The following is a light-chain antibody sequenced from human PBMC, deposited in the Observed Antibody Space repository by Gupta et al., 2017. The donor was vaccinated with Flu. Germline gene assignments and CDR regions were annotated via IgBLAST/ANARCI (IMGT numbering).Light chain of an antibody. CDR2: VES. V-gene: IGLV3-21*02. Sequence: TARINVEGDNIGSQRVHWYQQKSGLAHVMVGLVESARPSGIPERFSGANYGNTANLKTNRVEAGDEADEYCQVYTYNSDHPLDVFGTGTNVTVL. J-gene: IGLJ1*01. CDR3: QVYTYNSDHPLDV. CDR1: NIGSQR.